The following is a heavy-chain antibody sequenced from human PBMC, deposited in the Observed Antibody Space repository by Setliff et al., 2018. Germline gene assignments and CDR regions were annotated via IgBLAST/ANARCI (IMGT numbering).Heavy chain of an antibody. Sequence: PGGSLRLSCAASGFTFSYYGIHWVRQAPGKGLEWVAVFWANGNNKYYADSVKGRFTISRDNSQNTVYLQMDSLRAEDTAVYYCAKSGGDHCCPLYHHYYMDVWGTGTTVTVSS. D-gene: IGHD2-21*02. V-gene: IGHV3-33*06. CDR3: AKSGGDHCCPLYHHYYMDV. CDR1: GFTFSYYG. CDR2: FWANGNNK. J-gene: IGHJ6*03.